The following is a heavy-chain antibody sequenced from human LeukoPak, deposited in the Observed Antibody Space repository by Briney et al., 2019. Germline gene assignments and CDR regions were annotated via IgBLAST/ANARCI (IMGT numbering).Heavy chain of an antibody. CDR2: IIPILGIA. CDR1: GGTFSSYA. D-gene: IGHD1-14*01. Sequence: SVKVSCKASGGTFSSYAISWVRQAPGQGLEWMGRIIPILGIANYAQKFQGRVTITADKSTSTAYMELSSLRSEDTAAYYCARIVGTLSGYYGMDVWGQGTTVTVSS. CDR3: ARIVGTLSGYYGMDV. V-gene: IGHV1-69*04. J-gene: IGHJ6*02.